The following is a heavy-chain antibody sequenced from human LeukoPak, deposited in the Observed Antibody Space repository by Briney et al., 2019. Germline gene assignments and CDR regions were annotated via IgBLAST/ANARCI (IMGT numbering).Heavy chain of an antibody. CDR3: ARAEPGLQLWRPFDY. J-gene: IGHJ4*02. CDR2: IYYSGST. D-gene: IGHD5-18*01. Sequence: PSETLSLTCTVSGGSISSYYWGWIRQPPGKGLEWIGYIYYSGSTNYNPSLKSRVTISVDTSKNQFSLKLSSVTAADTAVYYCARAEPGLQLWRPFDYWGQGTLVTVSS. CDR1: GGSISSYY. V-gene: IGHV4-59*01.